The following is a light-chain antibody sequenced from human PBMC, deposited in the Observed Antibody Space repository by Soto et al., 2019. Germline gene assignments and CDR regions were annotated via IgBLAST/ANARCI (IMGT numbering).Light chain of an antibody. J-gene: IGLJ1*01. Sequence: QSVLTQPPSVSGAPGQRVTISCTGSSSNIGAGYDVHWYQQLPGTAPKLLIYGNSNRPSGVPDRFSGSKSGTSASLAITGFQAEYESDYYCKSYDSSLSGYVFGTGTKVTVL. CDR3: KSYDSSLSGYV. CDR1: SSNIGAGYD. V-gene: IGLV1-40*01. CDR2: GNS.